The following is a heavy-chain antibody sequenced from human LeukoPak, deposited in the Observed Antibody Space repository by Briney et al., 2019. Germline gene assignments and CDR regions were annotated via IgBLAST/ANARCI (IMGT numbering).Heavy chain of an antibody. CDR1: GDSVFSNSS. Sequence: SQTLSLTCAISGDSVFSNSSWNWIRQSPSRGLEWLGRTYYRSKWYNDYAVSVKSRITINPDTSKNQLSLQPNSVTPEDTAVYYCARGGQGDGYSADEAFDFWGQGTMVTVSS. J-gene: IGHJ3*01. D-gene: IGHD5-24*01. CDR2: TYYRSKWYN. V-gene: IGHV6-1*01. CDR3: ARGGQGDGYSADEAFDF.